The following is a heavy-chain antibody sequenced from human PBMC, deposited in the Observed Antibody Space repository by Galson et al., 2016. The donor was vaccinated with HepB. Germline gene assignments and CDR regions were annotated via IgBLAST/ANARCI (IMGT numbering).Heavy chain of an antibody. V-gene: IGHV3-30*18. Sequence: LRLSCAASGFNFTDYGMHWLRQAPGKGLEWLAVISYDGNKKEYADSVKGRCTISRDDSKSTLYLHMNSLRDEDTAIYYCGKPPRDWNYITYWGQGTPVTVSS. J-gene: IGHJ4*02. CDR3: GKPPRDWNYITY. D-gene: IGHD1-7*01. CDR1: GFNFTDYG. CDR2: ISYDGNKK.